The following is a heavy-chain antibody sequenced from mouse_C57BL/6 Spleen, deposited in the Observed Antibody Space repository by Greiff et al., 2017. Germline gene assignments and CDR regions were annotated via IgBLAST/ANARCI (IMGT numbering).Heavy chain of an antibody. CDR1: GYTFTDYY. D-gene: IGHD1-1*01. V-gene: IGHV1-26*01. Sequence: EVQLVESGPELVKPGASVKISCKASGYTFTDYYMNWVKQSHGKSLEWIGDINPNNGGTSYNQKFKGKATLTVDKSSSTAYMELRSLTSEDSAVYYCARLYGSSYAMDYWGQGTSVTVSS. CDR3: ARLYGSSYAMDY. CDR2: INPNNGGT. J-gene: IGHJ4*01.